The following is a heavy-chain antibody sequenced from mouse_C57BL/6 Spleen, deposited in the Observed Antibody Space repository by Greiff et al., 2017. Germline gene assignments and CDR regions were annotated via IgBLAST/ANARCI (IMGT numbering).Heavy chain of an antibody. CDR1: GYTFTDYE. CDR2: LDPETGGT. J-gene: IGHJ3*02. V-gene: IGHV1-15*01. Sequence: QVQLQQSGAELVRPGASVTLSCKASGYTFTDYEMHWVKQTPVHGLEWIGALDPETGGTAYNQKFKGKAILTADKSSSTACMELRSLTSEASAVYYCTRRDYGSSPWGQGTLVTVSA. D-gene: IGHD1-1*01. CDR3: TRRDYGSSP.